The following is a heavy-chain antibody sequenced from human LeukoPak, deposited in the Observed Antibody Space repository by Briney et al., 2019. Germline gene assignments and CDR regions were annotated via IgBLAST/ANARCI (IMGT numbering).Heavy chain of an antibody. Sequence: GGSLRLSCAASGFTVSSNYMSWVRQAPGEGLEWVSVIYSGGSTYYADSVKGRFTISRDNSKNTLYLQMNSLRAEDTALYYCARGPRAPYYGMDVWGQGTTVTVSS. J-gene: IGHJ6*02. CDR1: GFTVSSNY. V-gene: IGHV3-53*01. CDR3: ARGPRAPYYGMDV. CDR2: IYSGGST.